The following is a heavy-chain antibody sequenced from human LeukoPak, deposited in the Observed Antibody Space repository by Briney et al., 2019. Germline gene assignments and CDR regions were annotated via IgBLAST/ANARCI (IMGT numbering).Heavy chain of an antibody. CDR3: ARGSGHHHFDY. CDR1: GYTITSYA. J-gene: IGHJ4*02. V-gene: IGHV7-4-1*02. Sequence: GASVKVSCKASGYTITSYAMNWVRQAPGQGLEWMGWINTNTGNPTYAQGFTGRFVFSLDTSVSTAYLQINSLKAEDSAVFYCARGSGHHHFDYWGQGTLVTVSS. CDR2: INTNTGNP.